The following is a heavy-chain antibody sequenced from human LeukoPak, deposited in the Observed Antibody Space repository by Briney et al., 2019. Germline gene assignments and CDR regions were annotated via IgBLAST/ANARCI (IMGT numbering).Heavy chain of an antibody. CDR1: GYTFTGYY. Sequence: ASVKVSCKASGYTFTGYYMHWVRQAPGQGLEWMGRINPNSGGTNYAQKFQGRVTMTRDTSISTAYMELSRLRSDDTAVYYCARDLRGSSSRVAPPFDYWGQGTLVTASS. CDR2: INPNSGGT. V-gene: IGHV1-2*06. D-gene: IGHD6-13*01. CDR3: ARDLRGSSSRVAPPFDY. J-gene: IGHJ4*02.